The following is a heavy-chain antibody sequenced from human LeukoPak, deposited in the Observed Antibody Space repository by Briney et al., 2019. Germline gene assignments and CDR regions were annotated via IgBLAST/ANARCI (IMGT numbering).Heavy chain of an antibody. CDR2: RREDEREK. D-gene: IGHD3-16*01. V-gene: IGHV3-7*05. CDR3: ARGGGASDY. Sequence: GGSLRLSSAASAFTLSGDWMSWVRQAPGEGLERVGNRREDEREKYSVDSVKGRVTISRDNANNSLYLQINSLRAEDTAVYYCARGGGASDYWGQGTLVTVSS. J-gene: IGHJ4*02. CDR1: AFTLSGDW.